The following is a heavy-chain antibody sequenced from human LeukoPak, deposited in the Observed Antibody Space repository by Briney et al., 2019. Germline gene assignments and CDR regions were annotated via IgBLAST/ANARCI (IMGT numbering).Heavy chain of an antibody. J-gene: IGHJ4*02. CDR2: INWNGANI. D-gene: IGHD3-22*01. CDR1: GFTFDDYG. V-gene: IGHV3-20*04. Sequence: GGSLRLSCAASGFTFDDYGMSWVRQAPGKGLEWVSGINWNGANIGYADSVKGRFTISRDNAKNSLYLQMNSLRAEDTALYYCARPYYYDSSGYPYWGQGTLVTVSS. CDR3: ARPYYYDSSGYPY.